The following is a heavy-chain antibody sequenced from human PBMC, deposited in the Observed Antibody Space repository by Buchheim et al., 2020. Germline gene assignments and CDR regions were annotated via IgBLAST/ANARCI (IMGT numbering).Heavy chain of an antibody. D-gene: IGHD3-22*01. CDR2: IHQRGTT. Sequence: QVQLQESGPGLVTPSGTLSLTCAVSGASISIDYWWSWVRQTPGKGLAWIGEIHQRGTTNYNPSLKSRVSISVAQSKNQFSLKLSYVTAADTAVYYCANRNYYDSTGYYTTWGQGTL. CDR3: ANRNYYDSTGYYTT. J-gene: IGHJ5*02. CDR1: GASISIDYW. V-gene: IGHV4-4*02.